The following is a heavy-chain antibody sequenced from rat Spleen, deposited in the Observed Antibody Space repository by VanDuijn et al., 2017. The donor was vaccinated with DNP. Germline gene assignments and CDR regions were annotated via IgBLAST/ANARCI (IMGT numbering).Heavy chain of an antibody. CDR2: ISYSGST. J-gene: IGHJ2*01. D-gene: IGHD1-2*01. CDR1: GYSITGNY. Sequence: EVQLQESGPGLVKPSQSLSLTCSVTGYSITGNYWGWIRKFPGNKMEYIGHISYSGSTSYNPSLKRRISITRDTSKNQFFLQVNSVTTEDTATYYCASGPNGYNYFDYWGQGVMVTVSS. CDR3: ASGPNGYNYFDY. V-gene: IGHV3-1*01.